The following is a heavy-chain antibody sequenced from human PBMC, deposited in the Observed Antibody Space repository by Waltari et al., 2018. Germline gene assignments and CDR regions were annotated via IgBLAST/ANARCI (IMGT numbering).Heavy chain of an antibody. CDR3: AKVSRVVDATHIDY. CDR1: GFTFSSYA. CDR2: ISGSGGST. J-gene: IGHJ4*02. D-gene: IGHD2-15*01. Sequence: EVQLVESGGGLVQPGGSLRLSCAASGFTFSSYAMSWVRQPPGKGLGWVSAISGSGGSTYYADSVKGRFTISRDNSKNTLYLQMNSLRAEDTAVYYCAKVSRVVDATHIDYWGQGTLVTVSS. V-gene: IGHV3-23*04.